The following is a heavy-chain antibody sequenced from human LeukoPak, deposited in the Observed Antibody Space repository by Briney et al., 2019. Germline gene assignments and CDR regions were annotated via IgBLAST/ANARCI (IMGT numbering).Heavy chain of an antibody. J-gene: IGHJ5*02. D-gene: IGHD2-8*01. V-gene: IGHV1-18*01. Sequence: ASVKVSCKASDYTFSNYGISWVRQAPGQGLEWMGWINPYNGNTRYAENLQGRVTMTTDTSTSTAYMELRSLRSEDTAIYYCARDFTPPHCTTPNCPRGGWFDPWGQGTLVTVSS. CDR2: INPYNGNT. CDR1: DYTFSNYG. CDR3: ARDFTPPHCTTPNCPRGGWFDP.